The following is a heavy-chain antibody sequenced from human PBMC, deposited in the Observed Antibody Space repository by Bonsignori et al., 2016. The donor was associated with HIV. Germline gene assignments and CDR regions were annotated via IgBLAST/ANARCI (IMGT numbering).Heavy chain of an antibody. CDR2: IRYDGSNK. V-gene: IGHV3-30*02. J-gene: IGHJ3*02. CDR1: GFTFSSYG. CDR3: AKDPGDAFDI. Sequence: GESLKISCAASGFTFSSYGMHWVRQAPGKGLEWVAFIRYDGSNKYYADSVKGRFTISRDNSKNTLYLQMNSLRAEDTAVYYCAKDPGDAFDIWGQGTMVTVSS.